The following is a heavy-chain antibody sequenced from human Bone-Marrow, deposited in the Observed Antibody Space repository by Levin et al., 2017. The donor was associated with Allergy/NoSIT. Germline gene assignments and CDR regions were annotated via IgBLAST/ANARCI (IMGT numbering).Heavy chain of an antibody. J-gene: IGHJ6*02. D-gene: IGHD3-3*01. CDR2: VWYDGRDK. CDR3: VRDLRQYDFSTGLYYAMDV. Sequence: GESLKISCATSGFTFSAYHMHWVRQAPGKGLEWVAVVWYDGRDKYYSDPVEGRFTVSRDNSENTLYLQMSSLTAEDTAIYYCVRDLRQYDFSTGLYYAMDVWGQGTTVTVSS. V-gene: IGHV3-33*01. CDR1: GFTFSAYH.